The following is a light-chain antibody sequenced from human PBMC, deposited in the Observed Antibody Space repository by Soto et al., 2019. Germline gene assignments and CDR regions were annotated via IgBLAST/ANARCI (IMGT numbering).Light chain of an antibody. V-gene: IGKV3-20*01. CDR2: DAS. J-gene: IGKJ1*01. CDR1: QSVSSSY. Sequence: EIVLTQSPGTLSLSPGGRATLSCRASQSVSSSYLAWYQQKPGQAXRLXIYDASNRATGIPARFSGSGSGTELTITISSLQPDDCETYYGQHYNSYSEAFGQGTKVDIK. CDR3: QHYNSYSEA.